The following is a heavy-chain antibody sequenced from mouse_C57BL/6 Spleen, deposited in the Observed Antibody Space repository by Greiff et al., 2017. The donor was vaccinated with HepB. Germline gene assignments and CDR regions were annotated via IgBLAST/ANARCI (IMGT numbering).Heavy chain of an antibody. Sequence: VQLQQPGAELVKPGASVKLSCKASGYTFTSYWMHWVKQGPGQGLEWIGMIHPNSGSTNYNEKFKSKATLTVDKSSSTAYMQLSSLTSEDSAVYYCARSGDYDGYYAMDYWGQGTSVTVSS. CDR3: ARSGDYDGYYAMDY. J-gene: IGHJ4*01. CDR1: GYTFTSYW. D-gene: IGHD2-4*01. V-gene: IGHV1-64*01. CDR2: IHPNSGST.